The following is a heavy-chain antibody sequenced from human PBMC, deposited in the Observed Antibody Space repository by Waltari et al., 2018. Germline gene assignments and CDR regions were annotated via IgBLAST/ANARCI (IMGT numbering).Heavy chain of an antibody. Sequence: EVQVVESGGGLVQPGGSLRLSCAASGFTFSDQYMDCVRQAPGKGLEWVSAIGTAGDTYYPGSVKGRFTISRENAKNSLYLQMNSLRAGDTAVYYCATSSAPYSSGFDYWGQGTLVTVSS. CDR3: ATSSAPYSSGFDY. V-gene: IGHV3-13*01. CDR2: IGTAGDT. D-gene: IGHD3-22*01. CDR1: GFTFSDQY. J-gene: IGHJ4*02.